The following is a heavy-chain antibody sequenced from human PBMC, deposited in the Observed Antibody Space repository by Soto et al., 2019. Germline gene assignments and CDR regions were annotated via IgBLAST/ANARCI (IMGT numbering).Heavy chain of an antibody. CDR1: GFTFTSYG. CDR2: ISYDGGLQ. D-gene: IGHD5-18*01. Sequence: QAHLVESGGGVVQPGRSLRLSCAASGFTFTSYGMHWVRQAPGTRLEWVAVISYDGGLQHYADSVKGRFTISSDNSMNMVLLQMSSLRGEDSAVYYCVSDRGYGHASVPYSWGQGTLVSVAS. CDR3: VSDRGYGHASVPYS. V-gene: IGHV3-30*03. J-gene: IGHJ4*02.